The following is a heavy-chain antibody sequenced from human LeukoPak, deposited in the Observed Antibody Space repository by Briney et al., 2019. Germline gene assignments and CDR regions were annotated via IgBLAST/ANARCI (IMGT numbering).Heavy chain of an antibody. Sequence: GGSLRLACAASGFTFSGSAMHWVRQASGKGLEWVGRIRSKANSYATAYAASVKGRFTISRDDSKNTAYLQMNSLKTEDTAVYYCTVTPGQLRNWGQGTLVTVSS. D-gene: IGHD6-13*01. CDR2: IRSKANSYAT. V-gene: IGHV3-73*01. CDR1: GFTFSGSA. CDR3: TVTPGQLRN. J-gene: IGHJ4*02.